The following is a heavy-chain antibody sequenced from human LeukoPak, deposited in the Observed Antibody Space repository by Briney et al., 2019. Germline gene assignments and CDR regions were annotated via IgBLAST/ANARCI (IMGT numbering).Heavy chain of an antibody. CDR1: GGSISSGDYY. D-gene: IGHD6-13*01. CDR2: IYYSGST. V-gene: IGHV4-30-4*01. J-gene: IGHJ4*02. Sequence: SSETLSLTCTVSGGSISSGDYYWRWIRQPPGKGLEWIGYIYYSGSTYYNPSLKSRVTISVDTSRHQFSLKLSAVTAADTAVYYCARGKVGDSRTFDSWGQGTLVTVSS. CDR3: ARGKVGDSRTFDS.